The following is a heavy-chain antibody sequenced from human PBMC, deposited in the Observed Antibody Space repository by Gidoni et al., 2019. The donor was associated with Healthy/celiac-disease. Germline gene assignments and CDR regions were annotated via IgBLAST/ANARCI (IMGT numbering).Heavy chain of an antibody. CDR2: IIPSFGKA. D-gene: IGHD3-22*01. CDR1: GGAFSSYA. J-gene: IGHJ4*02. Sequence: QVQLVQSGAEVKKPGSSVEVSCKASGGAFSSYAISWVRQAPGQGLEWMGGIIPSFGKAYYAQKYQGIVTSNADESTSTDEMELSSLRSEDTYGYNCARGPSYYYDSSGYYYVGNYWGQGTLVTVSS. V-gene: IGHV1-69*01. CDR3: ARGPSYYYDSSGYYYVGNY.